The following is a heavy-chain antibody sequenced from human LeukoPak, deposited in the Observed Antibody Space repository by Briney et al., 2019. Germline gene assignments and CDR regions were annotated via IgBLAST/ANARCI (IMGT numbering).Heavy chain of an antibody. V-gene: IGHV3-30-3*01. J-gene: IGHJ6*02. Sequence: PGGSLRLSCAASGFTFSSYAMHWVRQALGKGREWVAVISYDGSNKYYADSVKGRFTISRDNSKNTLYLQMNSLRAEDTAVYYCARIEATAEDASYGMDVWGQGTTVTVSS. CDR3: ARIEATAEDASYGMDV. CDR2: ISYDGSNK. CDR1: GFTFSSYA. D-gene: IGHD5-24*01.